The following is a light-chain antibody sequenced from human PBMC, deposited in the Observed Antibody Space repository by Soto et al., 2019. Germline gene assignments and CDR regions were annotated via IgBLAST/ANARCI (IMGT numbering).Light chain of an antibody. CDR3: QQANSFPLT. J-gene: IGKJ4*01. CDR1: QDISKW. Sequence: DIQMNQSPSSVSASVGDRLTITCRASQDISKWLAWYQQKPGKAPQLLISDASSLQSGVPSRFSGSGYGTDFTLTIRSLQPEDFATYFCQQANSFPLTFGGGTKVAVK. CDR2: DAS. V-gene: IGKV1-12*01.